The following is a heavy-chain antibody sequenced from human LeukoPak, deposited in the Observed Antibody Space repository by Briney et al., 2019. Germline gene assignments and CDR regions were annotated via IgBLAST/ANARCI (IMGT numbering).Heavy chain of an antibody. CDR3: ARDPNGDYIGAFDN. D-gene: IGHD4-17*01. V-gene: IGHV3-23*01. J-gene: IGHJ3*02. CDR1: GGSIRSSNW. CDR2: IRGSGGYT. Sequence: GTLSLTCAVSGGSIRSSNWWTWVRQGPGKGLEWVSSIRGSGGYTYYADSVKGRFTISRDNSRNTLYLQLNSLRAEDTAVYYCARDPNGDYIGAFDNWGQGTMVTVSS.